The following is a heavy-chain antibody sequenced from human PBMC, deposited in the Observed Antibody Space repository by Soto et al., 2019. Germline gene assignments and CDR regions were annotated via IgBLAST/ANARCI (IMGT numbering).Heavy chain of an antibody. CDR1: GGTFSNYP. CDR3: ARGNHRWLQLWYFDL. CDR2: IIPIFGTV. J-gene: IGHJ2*01. Sequence: QVQLVQSGAEVKKPGSSVKVSCKASGGTFSNYPISWVRQAPGQGLEWMGGIIPIFGTVNYAQKFQGRVTITADESTRTAYRELSSLRSEDTAVYYCARGNHRWLQLWYFDLWGRGTLVTGS. D-gene: IGHD5-12*01. V-gene: IGHV1-69*12.